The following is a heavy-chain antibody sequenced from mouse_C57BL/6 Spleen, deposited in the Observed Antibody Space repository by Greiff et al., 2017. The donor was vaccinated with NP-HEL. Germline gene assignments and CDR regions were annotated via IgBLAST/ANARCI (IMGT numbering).Heavy chain of an antibody. Sequence: DVKLVESGGGLVKPGGSLKLSCAASGFTFSSYAMSWVRQTPEKRLEWVATISDGVGYTYNPDNVKGRFTISRDNAKNNLYLQMSHLKSEDTAMYYCARAQLDSWFAYWGQGTLVTVSA. D-gene: IGHD4-1*02. CDR2: ISDGVGYT. J-gene: IGHJ3*01. V-gene: IGHV5-4*03. CDR1: GFTFSSYA. CDR3: ARAQLDSWFAY.